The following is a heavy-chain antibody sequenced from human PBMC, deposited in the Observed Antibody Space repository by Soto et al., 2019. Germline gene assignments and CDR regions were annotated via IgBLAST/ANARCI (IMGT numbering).Heavy chain of an antibody. CDR2: ISSSSSTI. CDR1: GFTFSSYS. CDR3: AVAGTPSYYYYGMDV. J-gene: IGHJ6*02. V-gene: IGHV3-48*02. D-gene: IGHD6-19*01. Sequence: GGSLRLSCGASGFTFSSYSMNWVRQAPGKGLEWVSYISSSSSTIYYADSVKGRFTISRDNAKNSLYLQMNSLRDEDTAVYYCAVAGTPSYYYYGMDVWGQGTTVTVSS.